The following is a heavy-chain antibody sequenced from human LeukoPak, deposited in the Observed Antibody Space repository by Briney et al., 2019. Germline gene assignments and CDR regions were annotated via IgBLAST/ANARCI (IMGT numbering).Heavy chain of an antibody. Sequence: GASVTVSCTASGYTFTGYYMHWVRQAPGQGLEWMGWINPNSGGTNYAQKFQGRVTMTRDTSISTAYMELSRLRSDDTAVYYCARGESTYVYYYYYYGMDVWGQGTTVTVSS. CDR1: GYTFTGYY. CDR2: INPNSGGT. J-gene: IGHJ6*02. V-gene: IGHV1-2*02. D-gene: IGHD2-8*01. CDR3: ARGESTYVYYYYYYGMDV.